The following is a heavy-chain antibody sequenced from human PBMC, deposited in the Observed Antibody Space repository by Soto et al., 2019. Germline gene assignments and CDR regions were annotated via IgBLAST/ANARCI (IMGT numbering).Heavy chain of an antibody. CDR2: IYYSGST. Sequence: SETLSLTCTVSGGSVSSGSYYWSWIRQPPGKGLEWIGYIYYSGSTNYNPSLKSRVTISVDTSKNQFSLKLSSVTAADTAVYYCARGSSGWNNYYYYMDVWGKGTTVTVSS. CDR3: ARGSSGWNNYYYYMDV. V-gene: IGHV4-61*01. CDR1: GGSVSSGSYY. J-gene: IGHJ6*03. D-gene: IGHD6-19*01.